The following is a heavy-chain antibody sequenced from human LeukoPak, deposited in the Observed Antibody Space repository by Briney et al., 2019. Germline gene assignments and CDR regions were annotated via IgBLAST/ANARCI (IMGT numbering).Heavy chain of an antibody. CDR1: GFTVSINY. J-gene: IGHJ3*02. V-gene: IGHV3-66*01. CDR3: ARTYYYYGSSGYVDAFDI. D-gene: IGHD3-22*01. CDR2: IYSGVNT. Sequence: GGSLRLSCAVSGFTVSINYMSWVRQAPGKGLEWVSFIYSGVNTYYADSVKGRFTISRDNSKNTLYLQMKSLRAEDTAVYYCARTYYYYGSSGYVDAFDIWGQGTMVTVSS.